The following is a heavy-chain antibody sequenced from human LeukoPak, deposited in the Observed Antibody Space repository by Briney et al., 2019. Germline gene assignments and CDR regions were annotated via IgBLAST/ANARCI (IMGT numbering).Heavy chain of an antibody. J-gene: IGHJ4*02. Sequence: SETLSPTCAVSGASISSGGYSWTWIRQPPGKGLEWIGYIYHSGRAYYNPSLKSRVTISVDRSKNQFSLKLSSVTVADTAVYYCARGHRITMIVVGTQGYFDYWGQGTLVTVSS. CDR3: ARGHRITMIVVGTQGYFDY. D-gene: IGHD3-22*01. CDR2: IYHSGRA. V-gene: IGHV4-30-2*01. CDR1: GASISSGGYS.